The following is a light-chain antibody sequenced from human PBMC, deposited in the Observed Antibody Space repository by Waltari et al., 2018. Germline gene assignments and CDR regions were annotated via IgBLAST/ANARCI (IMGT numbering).Light chain of an antibody. Sequence: EIVLTQSPGTLSLSPGERDTLSCRASQSFDSNYFAWFQQRPGQVPRLLIYAASSRATDIPDRFSGSVSGTDFTLTISRLEPEDFAVYYCQQYAKAPDTFGQGTRLEIK. CDR3: QQYAKAPDT. J-gene: IGKJ2*01. CDR1: QSFDSNY. CDR2: AAS. V-gene: IGKV3-20*01.